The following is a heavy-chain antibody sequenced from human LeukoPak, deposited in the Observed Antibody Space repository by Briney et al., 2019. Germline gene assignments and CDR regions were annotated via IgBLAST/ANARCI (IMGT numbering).Heavy chain of an antibody. CDR2: IKPDGSDE. D-gene: IGHD3-22*01. CDR1: GFTFSSYW. V-gene: IGHV3-7*01. CDR3: ARTSYDSSGYYLGDC. Sequence: PGGSLRLSCVVSGFTFSSYWMSWVRQAPGKGLEWVANIKPDGSDEYYVDSVKGRFTISRDNAKNSLHLQMNSLRAEDTAVYYCARTSYDSSGYYLGDCWGQGTLVTVSS. J-gene: IGHJ4*02.